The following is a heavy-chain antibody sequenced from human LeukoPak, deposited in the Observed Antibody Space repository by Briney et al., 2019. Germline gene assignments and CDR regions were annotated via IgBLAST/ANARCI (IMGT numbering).Heavy chain of an antibody. V-gene: IGHV4-61*02. Sequence: PSETLSLTCTVSGGSISSGSYYWSWIRQPAGKGLEWIGRIYTSGSTNYNPSLKSRVTISVDTSKNQFSLKLSSVTAADTAVYYCARGHSSSWYILHSPGYFQHWGQGTLVTVSS. CDR2: IYTSGST. J-gene: IGHJ1*01. D-gene: IGHD6-13*01. CDR3: ARGHSSSWYILHSPGYFQH. CDR1: GGSISSGSYY.